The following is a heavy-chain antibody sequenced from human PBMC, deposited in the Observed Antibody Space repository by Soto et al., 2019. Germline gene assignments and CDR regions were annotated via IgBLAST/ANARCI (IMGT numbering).Heavy chain of an antibody. CDR1: GFTFSSYE. CDR3: ARDHRAFLSWPYYYYRMDV. J-gene: IGHJ6*02. V-gene: IGHV3-48*03. CDR2: ISSSGSTI. D-gene: IGHD6-13*01. Sequence: EVQLVESGGGLVQPGGSLRLSCAASGFTFSSYEMNWVRQAPGKGLEWVSYISSSGSTIYYADSVKGRFTISRDNAKNSMYMQMNSRRAEDTAVYYCARDHRAFLSWPYYYYRMDVWGQGTTVTVSS.